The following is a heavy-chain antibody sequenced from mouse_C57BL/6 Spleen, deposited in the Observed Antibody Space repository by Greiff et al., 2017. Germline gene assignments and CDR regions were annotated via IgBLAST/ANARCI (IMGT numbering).Heavy chain of an antibody. CDR3: ARSGNYGNYYYFDY. J-gene: IGHJ2*01. CDR2: INPNNGGT. CDR1: GYTFTDYY. Sequence: EVQLQQSGPELVKPGASVKISCKASGYTFTDYYMNWVKQSHGKSLEWIGDINPNNGGTSYNQKFKGKATLTVVKSSSTAYMELRSLTSEDSAVYYCARSGNYGNYYYFDYWGQGTTLTVSS. D-gene: IGHD2-1*01. V-gene: IGHV1-26*01.